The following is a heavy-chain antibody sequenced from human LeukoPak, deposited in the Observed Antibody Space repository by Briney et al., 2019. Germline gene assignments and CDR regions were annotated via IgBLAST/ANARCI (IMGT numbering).Heavy chain of an antibody. CDR1: GGSFSGYY. D-gene: IGHD6-19*01. CDR2: INHSGST. J-gene: IGHJ5*02. Sequence: SETLSLTCTVYGGSFSGYYWSWIRQPPGKGLEWIGEINHSGSTNYNPSLKSRVTISVDTSKNQFSLKLTSVTAADTAVYYFAREGSGWEKGWFDPWGQGTLVTVSS. V-gene: IGHV4-34*01. CDR3: AREGSGWEKGWFDP.